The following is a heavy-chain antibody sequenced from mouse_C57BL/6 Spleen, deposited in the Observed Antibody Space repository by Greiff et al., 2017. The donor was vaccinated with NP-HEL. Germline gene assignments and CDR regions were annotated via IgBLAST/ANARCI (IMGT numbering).Heavy chain of an antibody. CDR2: ISSGGSYT. J-gene: IGHJ2*01. V-gene: IGHV5-6*01. CDR3: ARAYYSNYVDY. CDR1: GFTFSSYG. Sequence: EVKLVESGGDLVKPGGSLKLSCAASGFTFSSYGMSWVRQTPDKRLEWVATISSGGSYTYYPDSVKGRFTISRDNAKNTLYLQMSSLKSEDTAMYYCARAYYSNYVDYWGQGTTLTVSS. D-gene: IGHD2-5*01.